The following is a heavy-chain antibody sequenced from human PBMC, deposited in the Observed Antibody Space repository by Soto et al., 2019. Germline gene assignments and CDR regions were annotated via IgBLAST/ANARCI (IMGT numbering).Heavy chain of an antibody. D-gene: IGHD2-2*01. CDR1: GYTFTDDY. V-gene: IGHV1-2*02. CDR3: ARDLVPAAISFYGMDV. Sequence: ASVKVSCKASGYTFTDDYIHWVRQAPGQGLEWMGWINPNSGATNYAQKFQGRVTMTRDTSISTAYMELSRLRSDDTAVYYCARDLVPAAISFYGMDVWGQGTTVTVSS. CDR2: INPNSGAT. J-gene: IGHJ6*02.